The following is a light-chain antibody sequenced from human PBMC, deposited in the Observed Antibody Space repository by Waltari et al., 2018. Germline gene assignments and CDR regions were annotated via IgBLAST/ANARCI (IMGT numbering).Light chain of an antibody. J-gene: IGLJ3*02. CDR2: DDR. V-gene: IGLV3-21*01. CDR1: NIGGKN. Sequence: SYVLTQPPSVSVAPGKTARITCGGNNIGGKNVHWYQQKPGQAPVMVIYDDRDRPSGIPGRFSGSNSANAPTLTISRVEVGDEADYYCQVWDSRSDHPVFGAGTKLTVL. CDR3: QVWDSRSDHPV.